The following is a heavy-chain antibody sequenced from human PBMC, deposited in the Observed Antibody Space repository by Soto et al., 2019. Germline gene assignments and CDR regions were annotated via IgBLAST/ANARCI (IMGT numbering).Heavy chain of an antibody. CDR1: GYIFTNYG. CDR2: ISAHNDKT. CDR3: ARGGVGDSYWYFDL. J-gene: IGHJ2*01. V-gene: IGHV1-18*01. D-gene: IGHD4-17*01. Sequence: QVQVVQSGAEVKKPGASVKVSCTASGYIFTNYGINWVRQAPGQGLEWMGWISAHNDKTNYAQKLQGRDTMTTDTSTSMAYMDLRILRSADTSVYYCARGGVGDSYWYFDLWGGGPLVTVSS.